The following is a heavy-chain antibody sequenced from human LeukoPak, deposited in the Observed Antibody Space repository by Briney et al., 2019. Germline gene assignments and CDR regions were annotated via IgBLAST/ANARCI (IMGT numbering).Heavy chain of an antibody. J-gene: IGHJ4*02. CDR3: AKGSTRRYCTSYGCQNFDY. CDR2: ISGSGATI. D-gene: IGHD2-8*01. CDR1: GFTFGMYT. V-gene: IGHV3-23*01. Sequence: PGGSLRLSCAASGFTFGMYTMTWVRQAPGKGLEWVSSISGSGATIDDADSVKGRFTISRDNSKNTLYLQVSSLRAEETAIYYCAKGSTRRYCTSYGCQNFDYWGQGTLVTVSS.